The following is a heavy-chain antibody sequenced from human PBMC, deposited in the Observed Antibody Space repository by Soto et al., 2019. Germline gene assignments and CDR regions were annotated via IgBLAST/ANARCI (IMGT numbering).Heavy chain of an antibody. J-gene: IGHJ4*02. Sequence: SETLSLTCTVSGGSISSGGYYWSWIRQHPGKGLEWIGYIYYSGSTYYNPSLKSRVTISVDTSKNQFSLKLSSVTAADTAVYYCARDRYGSGIFDYWGQGTQVTVSS. CDR1: GGSISSGGYY. D-gene: IGHD3-10*01. CDR2: IYYSGST. V-gene: IGHV4-31*03. CDR3: ARDRYGSGIFDY.